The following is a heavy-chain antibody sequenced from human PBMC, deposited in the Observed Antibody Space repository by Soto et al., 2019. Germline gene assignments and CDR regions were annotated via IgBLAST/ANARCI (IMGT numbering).Heavy chain of an antibody. CDR2: IYWNDDK. CDR3: AHRLGPYRSSWYFGY. V-gene: IGHV2-5*01. CDR1: GISLSTSGVG. D-gene: IGHD6-13*01. J-gene: IGHJ4*02. Sequence: QITLKESCPAPVKSTQALTLTCTFSGISLSTSGVGVGWIRQPPGKALELLALIYWNDDKPYSPSLESRLTITKDTSKNQVVLTMTNMDPVDTATYYGAHRLGPYRSSWYFGYWGQGTLVTDSS.